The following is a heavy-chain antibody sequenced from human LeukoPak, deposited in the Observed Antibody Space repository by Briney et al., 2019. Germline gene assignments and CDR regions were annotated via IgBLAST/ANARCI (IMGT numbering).Heavy chain of an antibody. J-gene: IGHJ5*02. D-gene: IGHD3-22*01. CDR3: ARGPFSYDSSGYRRWFDP. CDR2: IYYSGNT. V-gene: IGHV4-59*01. CDR1: GDSISGDY. Sequence: SETLSLTCTVSGDSISGDYWSWIRQPPGGGLEWIGYIYYSGNTDYNPSLKSRVTISVDTSKNQFSLKLTSVTAADTAVYYCARGPFSYDSSGYRRWFDPWGQGTLVTVSS.